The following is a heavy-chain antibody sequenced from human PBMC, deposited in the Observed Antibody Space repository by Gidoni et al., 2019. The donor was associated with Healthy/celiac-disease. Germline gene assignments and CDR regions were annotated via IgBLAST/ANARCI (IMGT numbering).Heavy chain of an antibody. CDR3: AKGTGKFDAFDI. CDR2: ISWNSGSI. CDR1: GFTFDDYA. Sequence: EVQLVESGGGLVQPGRSLRLSCAASGFTFDDYAMHWVRQAPGKGLEWGSGISWNSGSIGNADSVKGRFTISRDNAKNSLYLQMNSLRAEDTALYYCAKGTGKFDAFDIWGQGTMVTVSS. J-gene: IGHJ3*02. V-gene: IGHV3-9*01.